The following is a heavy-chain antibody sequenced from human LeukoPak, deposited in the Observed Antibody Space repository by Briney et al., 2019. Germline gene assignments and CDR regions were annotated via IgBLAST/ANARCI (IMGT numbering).Heavy chain of an antibody. J-gene: IGHJ3*02. CDR3: ARQLVRSGGYSGFDI. CDR1: GYSFTNYW. Sequence: GESLKISCKGSGYSFTNYWIGWVRQMPGKGLEWMGIIYPGDSETTYSPSFQGQVTFSADKSISSAYLQWSSLKASDTAMYYCARQLVRSGGYSGFDIWGQGTMDTVSS. CDR2: IYPGDSET. V-gene: IGHV5-51*01. D-gene: IGHD2-15*01.